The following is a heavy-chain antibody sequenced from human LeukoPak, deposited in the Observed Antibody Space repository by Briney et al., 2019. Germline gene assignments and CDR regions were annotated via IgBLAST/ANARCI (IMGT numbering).Heavy chain of an antibody. J-gene: IGHJ6*03. CDR3: TRTFGYYYFYMDV. D-gene: IGHD3-16*01. V-gene: IGHV3-49*04. Sequence: SGGSLRLSCAASGFTFGVYAMSWVRQAPGKGLEWVGFIRTEAYDGATDYGASVKGRFTISRDDSKNIAYLQMNSLNTEDTAVYYCTRTFGYYYFYMDVWGKGTTVIVSS. CDR1: GFTFGVYA. CDR2: IRTEAYDGAT.